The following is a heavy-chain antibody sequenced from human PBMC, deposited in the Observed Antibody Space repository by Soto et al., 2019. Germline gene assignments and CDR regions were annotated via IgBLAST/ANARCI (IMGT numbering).Heavy chain of an antibody. Sequence: GGSLTLSCQPSGFTFSRYSMNWVRQAAGKGLEWISYITSSSSTIYYADSVKGRFTISRDNAKNSLYLQMNSLRDEDTAMYYCARDNGMAGSFDPWGQGTLVTVSS. V-gene: IGHV3-48*02. J-gene: IGHJ5*02. D-gene: IGHD2-8*01. CDR3: ARDNGMAGSFDP. CDR1: GFTFSRYS. CDR2: ITSSSSTI.